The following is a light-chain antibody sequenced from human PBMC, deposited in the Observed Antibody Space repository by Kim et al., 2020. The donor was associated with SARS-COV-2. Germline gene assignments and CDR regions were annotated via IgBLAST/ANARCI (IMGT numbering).Light chain of an antibody. CDR1: QIILYSSNNKNY. CDR3: QKYYEAPRT. V-gene: IGKV4-1*01. J-gene: IGKJ1*01. Sequence: ATITCKSSQIILYSSNNKNYLAWYQQKPGHPPNLLIYWASTRSSGVPDRFSGGGSGTDFTLTISSLQAEDVAVYYCQKYYEAPRTFGQGTKVDIK. CDR2: WAS.